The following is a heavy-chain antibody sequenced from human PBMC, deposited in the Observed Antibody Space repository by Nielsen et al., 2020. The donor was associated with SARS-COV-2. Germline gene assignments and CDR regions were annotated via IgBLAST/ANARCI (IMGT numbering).Heavy chain of an antibody. CDR2: ISAYNGNA. V-gene: IGHV1-18*01. J-gene: IGHJ4*02. CDR3: ARDLGVVASTYFDY. D-gene: IGHD2-15*01. Sequence: ASVKVSCKASGYTFTSYGISWVRQAPGQGLEWMGWISAYNGNANYAQKLQGRVTMTTDTSTSTAYMELRSLRSDDTAVYYCARDLGVVASTYFDYWGQGTLVTVSS. CDR1: GYTFTSYG.